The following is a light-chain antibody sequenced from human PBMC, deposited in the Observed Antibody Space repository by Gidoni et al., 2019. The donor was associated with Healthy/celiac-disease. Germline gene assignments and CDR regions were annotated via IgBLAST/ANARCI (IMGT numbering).Light chain of an antibody. Sequence: DIVMTQSPDSLAVSLGERATINCKPSQSVLYSSNNKNYVAWYQQKPGQPPKLLIYWASTRESGVPDRFSGSWSGTDFPLTICSLQAEDLAVYYFQPYYSTPPTFGQGTKVEIK. J-gene: IGKJ1*01. V-gene: IGKV4-1*01. CDR1: QSVLYSSNNKNY. CDR3: QPYYSTPPT. CDR2: WAS.